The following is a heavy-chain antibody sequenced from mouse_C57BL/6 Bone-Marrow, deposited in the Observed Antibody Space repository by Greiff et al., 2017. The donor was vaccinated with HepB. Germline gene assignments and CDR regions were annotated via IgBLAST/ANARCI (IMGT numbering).Heavy chain of an antibody. Sequence: VQLQQSGAELARPGASVKLSCKASGYTFTSYGISWVKQRTGQGLEWIGEIYPRSGNTYYNEKFKGKATLTADKSSSTAYMALRSLTSEDSAVYFCAIYYYGSSYGFAYWGQGTLVTVSA. D-gene: IGHD1-1*01. CDR2: IYPRSGNT. V-gene: IGHV1-81*01. CDR1: GYTFTSYG. J-gene: IGHJ3*01. CDR3: AIYYYGSSYGFAY.